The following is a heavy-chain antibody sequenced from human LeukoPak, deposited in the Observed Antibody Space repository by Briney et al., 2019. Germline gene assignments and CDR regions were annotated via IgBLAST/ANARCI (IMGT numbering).Heavy chain of an antibody. Sequence: SQTLSLTCAISGDSVSSNSAHWNWIRQSPSRGLEWLGRTYYRSKWSNDYAVSLKSRLSIDPDTSKNQFSLHLNSVTPEDTAVYYCARGPFSHGFDSWGQGTLVTVSS. CDR3: ARGPFSHGFDS. CDR2: TYYRSKWSN. V-gene: IGHV6-1*01. J-gene: IGHJ4*02. CDR1: GDSVSSNSAH. D-gene: IGHD2-8*01.